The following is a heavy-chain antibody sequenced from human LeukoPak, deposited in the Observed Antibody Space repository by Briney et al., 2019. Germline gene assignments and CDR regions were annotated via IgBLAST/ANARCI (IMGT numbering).Heavy chain of an antibody. CDR1: GYTFTGYY. CDR3: ARGSSGYYRRYYYYGMDV. CDR2: INPNSGGT. D-gene: IGHD3-22*01. J-gene: IGHJ6*02. Sequence: ASVKVSCKASGYTFTGYYMHWVRQAPGQGLEWMGWINPNSGGTNYAQKFQGRVTMTRDTSTSTAYMELRSLRSDDTAVYYCARGSSGYYRRYYYYGMDVWGQGTTVTVSS. V-gene: IGHV1-2*02.